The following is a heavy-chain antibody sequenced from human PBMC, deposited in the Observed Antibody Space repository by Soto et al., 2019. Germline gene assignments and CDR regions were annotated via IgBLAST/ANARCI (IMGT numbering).Heavy chain of an antibody. J-gene: IGHJ4*02. CDR1: GFAFTSYW. D-gene: IGHD2-15*01. V-gene: IGHV3-74*01. CDR2: VKSDGTTA. CDR3: ESLFASTYSPRHFDF. Sequence: PGGSLRLSCEASGFAFTSYWMHWVRQAPGKGLVWVAGVKSDGTTATYADSVRGRFTISRDNAKNTLYLQMNSLSAEDTAVYYCESLFASTYSPRHFDFWGQGTQVTVSS.